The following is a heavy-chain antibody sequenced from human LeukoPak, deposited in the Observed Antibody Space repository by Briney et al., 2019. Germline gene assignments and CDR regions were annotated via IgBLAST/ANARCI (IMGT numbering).Heavy chain of an antibody. Sequence: PSETLSLTCTVSGGSIGSGGYYWSWIRQHPGKGLEWIGYIYYSGSTYYNPSLKSRVTISVDTSKNQFSLKLSSVTAADTAVYYCARGEPSGSYTGNYFDYWGQGTLVTVSS. V-gene: IGHV4-31*03. J-gene: IGHJ4*02. CDR1: GGSIGSGGYY. D-gene: IGHD3-10*01. CDR2: IYYSGST. CDR3: ARGEPSGSYTGNYFDY.